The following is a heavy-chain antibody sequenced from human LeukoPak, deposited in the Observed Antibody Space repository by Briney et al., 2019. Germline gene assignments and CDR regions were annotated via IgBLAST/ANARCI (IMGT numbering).Heavy chain of an antibody. V-gene: IGHV4-39*01. CDR3: ARHLQQLGETWFDP. J-gene: IGHJ5*02. CDR2: IYYSGST. CDR1: GGSISSSSYY. Sequence: PSETLSLTCTVSGGSISSSSYYWGWIRQPPGKGLEWIGSIYYSGSTYYNPSLKSRVTISVDTSKNQFSLKLSSVTAADTAVYYCARHLQQLGETWFDPWGQGTLVTVSS. D-gene: IGHD6-13*01.